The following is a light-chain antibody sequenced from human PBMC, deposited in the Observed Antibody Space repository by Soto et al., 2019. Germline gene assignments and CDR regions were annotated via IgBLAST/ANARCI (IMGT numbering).Light chain of an antibody. J-gene: IGLJ2*01. CDR2: EVS. CDR3: SSYAGSNNFV. CDR1: SSDVGGYNY. Sequence: QSALTQPPSASGSPGQSVTISCTGNSSDVGGYNYVSWYQQHPGKAPKLMIYEVSKRPSGVPDRFSGSQSGNTASLTVSGLQADDEADYYCSSYAGSNNFVFGGGTKVTV. V-gene: IGLV2-8*01.